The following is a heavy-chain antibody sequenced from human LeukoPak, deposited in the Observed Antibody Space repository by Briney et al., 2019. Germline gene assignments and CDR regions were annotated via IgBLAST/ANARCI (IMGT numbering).Heavy chain of an antibody. Sequence: ASVKVSCKASGYTFTMNGISWVRQAPGQGLEWMGWTSTYNDKTNYAQRLQGRVTMTTDTSTSTAYMELSSLSSEDTAVYYCARILLSSGYYAQYFQHWGQGTLVTVSS. CDR1: GYTFTMNG. J-gene: IGHJ1*01. CDR3: ARILLSSGYYAQYFQH. CDR2: TSTYNDKT. D-gene: IGHD3-22*01. V-gene: IGHV1-18*01.